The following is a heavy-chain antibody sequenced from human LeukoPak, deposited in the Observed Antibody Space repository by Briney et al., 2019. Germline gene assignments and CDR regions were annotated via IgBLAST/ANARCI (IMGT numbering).Heavy chain of an antibody. V-gene: IGHV4-4*09. J-gene: IGHJ6*03. CDR1: GGSISSYY. CDR3: ARHGITGRYYYMDV. Sequence: SETLSLTCTVSGGSISSYYWSWIRQPPGKGLEWIGYIYTSGSTNYNPSLKGRVTISVDTSKNQFSLKLSSVTAADTAVYYCARHGITGRYYYMDVWGKGTTVTVSS. D-gene: IGHD1-20*01. CDR2: IYTSGST.